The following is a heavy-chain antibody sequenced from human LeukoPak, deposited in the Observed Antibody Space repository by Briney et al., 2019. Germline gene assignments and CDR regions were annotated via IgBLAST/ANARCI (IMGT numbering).Heavy chain of an antibody. CDR3: ARDRGSGWNDAFDI. V-gene: IGHV4-59*01. D-gene: IGHD6-19*01. CDR1: GGSISSYY. J-gene: IGHJ3*02. CDR2: IYYSGST. Sequence: SETLSLTCTVSGGSISSYYWSWIRQPPGKGLEWIGYIYYSGSTTYNPSLKSRVTISVDTSKNQFSLKLSSVTAADTAAYYCARDRGSGWNDAFDIWGQGTMVTVSS.